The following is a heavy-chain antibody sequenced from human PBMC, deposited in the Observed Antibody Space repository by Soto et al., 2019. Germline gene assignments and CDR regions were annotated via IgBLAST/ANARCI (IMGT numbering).Heavy chain of an antibody. J-gene: IGHJ4*02. CDR3: ATSSGTTAPLDY. CDR1: GYTLTELS. D-gene: IGHD1-1*01. V-gene: IGHV1-24*01. CDR2: FDPEDGET. Sequence: ASVKVSCKVSGYTLTELSMHWVRQAPGKGLEWMGGFDPEDGETIYAQKFQGRVTMTEDTSTDTAYMELSSLRSEDTAVYYCATSSGTTAPLDYWGQGTLVTVSS.